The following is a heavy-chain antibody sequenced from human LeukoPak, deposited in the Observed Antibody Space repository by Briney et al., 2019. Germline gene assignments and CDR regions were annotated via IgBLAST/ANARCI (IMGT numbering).Heavy chain of an antibody. CDR2: IDTDRSST. CDR1: GFTLSSYW. Sequence: PGGSLRLSCAASGFTLSSYWMHWVRQAPGKGLVWVSRIDTDRSSTTYADSVKGRFTISRDNAKNTLYLQMNSLRADDTAVYYCVRGRGWLLHQWGQGTLVTVSS. D-gene: IGHD6-19*01. V-gene: IGHV3-74*01. CDR3: VRGRGWLLHQ. J-gene: IGHJ1*01.